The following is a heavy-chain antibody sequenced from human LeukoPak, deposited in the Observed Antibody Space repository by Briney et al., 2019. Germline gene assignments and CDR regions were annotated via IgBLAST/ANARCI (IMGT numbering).Heavy chain of an antibody. CDR1: GGSISSSSYY. CDR3: ASSFTYYYGSGSRSVDY. J-gene: IGHJ4*02. V-gene: IGHV4-39*01. CDR2: IYYSGST. D-gene: IGHD3-10*01. Sequence: SETLSLTCTVSGGSISSSSYYWGWIRQPPGKGLEWIGSIYYSGSTYYNPSLKSRVTISVDTSKNQFSLKLSSVTAADTAVYYCASSFTYYYGSGSRSVDYWGQGTLVTVSS.